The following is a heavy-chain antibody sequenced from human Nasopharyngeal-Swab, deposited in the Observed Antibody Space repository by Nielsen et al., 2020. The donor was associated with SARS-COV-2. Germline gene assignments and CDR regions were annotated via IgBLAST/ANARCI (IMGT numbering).Heavy chain of an antibody. CDR3: ARDVEEWLVVPSLSFDH. J-gene: IGHJ4*02. Sequence: ASVKVSCKASGYSFRSYGINWVRQAPGQGLEWMGWISVYNADTNYAQKLQGRVSMTTDTSTRTAYMELRSLISDDTAMYYCARDVEEWLVVPSLSFDHWGQGTLVTVSS. D-gene: IGHD5-18*01. V-gene: IGHV1-18*01. CDR1: GYSFRSYG. CDR2: ISVYNADT.